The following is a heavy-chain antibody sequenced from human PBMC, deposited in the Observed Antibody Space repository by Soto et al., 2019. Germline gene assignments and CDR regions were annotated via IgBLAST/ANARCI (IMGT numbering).Heavy chain of an antibody. V-gene: IGHV2-26*03. CDR3: ARMNADSDSHYYAMDV. Sequence: QVTLKESGPVLVKRTETLTLTCTISGFSLSNGRMGVSWIRQPPGRALERLAHFFSDVARSYSTSMQSRLTMSQDTSGTQVVLTMTNMDPQDTGTYCCARMNADSDSHYYAMDVWGPGTPVTVSS. CDR2: FFSDVAR. J-gene: IGHJ6*02. CDR1: GFSLSNGRMG. D-gene: IGHD4-17*01.